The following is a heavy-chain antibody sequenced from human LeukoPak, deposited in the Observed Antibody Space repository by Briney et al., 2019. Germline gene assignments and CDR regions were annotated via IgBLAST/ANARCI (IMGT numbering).Heavy chain of an antibody. J-gene: IGHJ5*02. D-gene: IGHD4-17*01. CDR3: ARDVHGDYGSGWFDP. CDR1: GGTFNNSA. Sequence: SVKVSCKTSGGTFNNSAISWVRQAPGQGLEWLGGIMSLFGTAGYAQKFQGRVTITKDESTRTVYLELTSLTSDDTAVYYCARDVHGDYGSGWFDPWGQGTLVSVSS. V-gene: IGHV1-69*05. CDR2: IMSLFGTA.